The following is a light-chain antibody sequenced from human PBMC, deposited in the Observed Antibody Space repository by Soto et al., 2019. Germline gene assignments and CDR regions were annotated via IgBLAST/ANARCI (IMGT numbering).Light chain of an antibody. CDR3: QQSYSSPIT. CDR2: SAS. J-gene: IGKJ5*01. V-gene: IGKV1-39*01. CDR1: QDINVY. Sequence: DIQMTQSPSSVSASIGDTVTITCRASQDINVYLNWYQQKPGEVPKLLIYSASTLHSGVPSRFTGSGSETDFTLTIRSLQPEDFATYYCQQSYSSPITFGQGTRLEIK.